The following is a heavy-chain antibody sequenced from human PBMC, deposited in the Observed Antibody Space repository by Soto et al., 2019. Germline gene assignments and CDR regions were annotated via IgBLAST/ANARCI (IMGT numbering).Heavy chain of an antibody. CDR2: IYHSGST. Sequence: QVQLQESGPGLVKPSGTLSLTCAVSSGSISSSNWWSWVRQPPGKGLEWIGEIYHSGSTNYNPSLKSRVTISVDKSKNQFSLKLSSVIAADTAVYYCARVESSDYSNYDYYYYYMDVWGKGTTVTVSS. CDR3: ARVESSDYSNYDYYYYYMDV. V-gene: IGHV4-4*02. D-gene: IGHD4-4*01. J-gene: IGHJ6*03. CDR1: SGSISSSNW.